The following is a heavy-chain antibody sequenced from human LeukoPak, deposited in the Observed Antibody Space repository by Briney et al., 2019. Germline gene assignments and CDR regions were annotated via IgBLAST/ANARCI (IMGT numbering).Heavy chain of an antibody. V-gene: IGHV3-49*03. CDR3: TRGFVDY. J-gene: IGHJ4*02. CDR1: GFTFGDYA. CDR2: IKSKAYGGTT. Sequence: GGSLRLSCTASGFTFGDYAMSCFRQAPGKGLEWVGFIKSKAYGGTTEYAASVKGRFTISRDDSKSFAYLQMNSLKTEDTAVYYRTRGFVDYWGQGTLVTVSS.